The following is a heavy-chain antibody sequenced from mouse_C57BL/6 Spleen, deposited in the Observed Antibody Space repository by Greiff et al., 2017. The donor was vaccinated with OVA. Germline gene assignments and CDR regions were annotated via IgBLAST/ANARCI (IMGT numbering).Heavy chain of an antibody. V-gene: IGHV5-6*01. J-gene: IGHJ4*01. CDR3: ARHEGPYYAMDY. CDR2: ISSGGSYT. Sequence: VQLQQSGGDLVKPGGSLKLSCAASGFTFSSYGMSWVRQTPDKRLEWVATISSGGSYTYYPDSVKGRFTISRDNAKNTLYLQMSSLKSEDTAMYYCARHEGPYYAMDYWGQGTSVTVSS. CDR1: GFTFSSYG.